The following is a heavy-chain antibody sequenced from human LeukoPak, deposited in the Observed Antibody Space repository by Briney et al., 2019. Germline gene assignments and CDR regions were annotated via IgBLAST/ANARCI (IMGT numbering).Heavy chain of an antibody. CDR1: GFTFSSYW. CDR2: IKQDGSEK. CDR3: ARSSSWYRHYFDY. V-gene: IGHV3-7*01. D-gene: IGHD6-13*01. Sequence: PGGSLRLSCAASGFTFSSYWMSWVRQAPGKGLEWVANIKQDGSEKYYVDSVKGRFTISRDNAKNSLYLQMDSLRAEDTAVYYCARSSSWYRHYFDYWGQGTLVTVSS. J-gene: IGHJ4*02.